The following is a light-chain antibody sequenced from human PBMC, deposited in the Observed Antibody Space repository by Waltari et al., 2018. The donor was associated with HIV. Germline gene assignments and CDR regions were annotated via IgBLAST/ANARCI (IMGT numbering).Light chain of an antibody. CDR3: CSYAGSSTVV. J-gene: IGLJ2*01. CDR2: DVS. V-gene: IGLV2-23*02. Sequence: QSALTQPASVSGSPGQSIPISCTGTSSAVGVYTYVSWYQQHPGKAPKLMIYDVSKRPSGVSNRFSGSKSGNTASLTISGLQAEDEADYYCCSYAGSSTVVFGGGTKLTVL. CDR1: SSAVGVYTY.